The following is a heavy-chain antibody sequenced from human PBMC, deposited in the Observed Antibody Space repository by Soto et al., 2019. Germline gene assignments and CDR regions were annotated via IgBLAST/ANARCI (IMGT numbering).Heavy chain of an antibody. V-gene: IGHV1-3*01. CDR1: GYTFTSYG. CDR3: ARDGGYSSDY. Sequence: ASVKVSCKASGYTFTSYGMNWVRQAPGQRLEWMGWINAGNGNTKYSQKFQGRVTITTDTSTSTAYMELSSLRSEDTAVYYCARDGGYSSDYWGQGTLVTVSS. CDR2: INAGNGNT. J-gene: IGHJ4*02. D-gene: IGHD3-10*01.